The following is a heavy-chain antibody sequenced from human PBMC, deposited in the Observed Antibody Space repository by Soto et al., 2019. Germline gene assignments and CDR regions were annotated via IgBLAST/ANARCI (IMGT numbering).Heavy chain of an antibody. D-gene: IGHD3-9*01. J-gene: IGHJ4*02. CDR2: VYYSGST. Sequence: SETLSVTCTVSCGSVSSGSYYWGWVRQPPGKGLEWIGSVYYSGSTYYNPSLESRVTISVDKSKNQFSLKLMSLSAADTAVYYCGRLEGLATISYYFDYWGQGALVTVSS. CDR3: GRLEGLATISYYFDY. V-gene: IGHV4-39*01. CDR1: CGSVSSGSYY.